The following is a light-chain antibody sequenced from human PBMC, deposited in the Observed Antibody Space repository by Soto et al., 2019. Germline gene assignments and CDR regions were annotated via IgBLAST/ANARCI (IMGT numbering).Light chain of an antibody. V-gene: IGKV3D-15*01. CDR3: QQYDKWPPST. Sequence: EIVLTQSPGTLSLSLGERATLSCRASQSISSTSLAWYQQKPGQAPRLLIYDVSTRATGIPARFSGSGSGTEFTLTISSLQSEDFAVYYCQQYDKWPPSTFGQGTKVDIK. CDR2: DVS. J-gene: IGKJ1*01. CDR1: QSISST.